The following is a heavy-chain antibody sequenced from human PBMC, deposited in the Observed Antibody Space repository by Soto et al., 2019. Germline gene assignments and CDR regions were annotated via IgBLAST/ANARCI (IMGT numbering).Heavy chain of an antibody. Sequence: ASVKVSCKASGGTFSSYTISWVRQAPGQGLEWMGGIIPMFGTSNYPQKFQGRVTITADESTSTAYMDLSSLRSEDTAVYYCAIRYCSGGSCYSHYYYYGMDVWGQGTTVTVSS. CDR1: GGTFSSYT. CDR2: IIPMFGTS. CDR3: AIRYCSGGSCYSHYYYYGMDV. V-gene: IGHV1-69*13. D-gene: IGHD2-15*01. J-gene: IGHJ6*02.